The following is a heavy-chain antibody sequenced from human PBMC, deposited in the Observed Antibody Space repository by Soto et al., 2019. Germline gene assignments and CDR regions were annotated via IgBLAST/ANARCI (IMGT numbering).Heavy chain of an antibody. CDR1: GGSISSSNW. V-gene: IGHV4-4*02. J-gene: IGHJ6*02. Sequence: SETLSLTCAVSGGSISSSNWWSWVRQPPGKGLEWIGEIYHSGSTNYNPSLKSRVTISVDKSKNQFSLKLSSVTAADTAVYYCARCYGSGSSYYYYYGMDVWGQGTTVTVTS. CDR2: IYHSGST. CDR3: ARCYGSGSSYYYYYGMDV. D-gene: IGHD3-10*01.